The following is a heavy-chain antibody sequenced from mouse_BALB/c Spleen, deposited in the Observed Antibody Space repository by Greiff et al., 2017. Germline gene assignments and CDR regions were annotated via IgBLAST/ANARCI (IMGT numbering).Heavy chain of an antibody. V-gene: IGHV1-4*02. CDR1: GYTFTSYT. CDR3: ARSARITKDFDY. D-gene: IGHD2-4*01. Sequence: VQVVESAAELARPGASVKMSCKASGYTFTSYTMHWVKQRPGQGLEWIGYINPSSGYTEYNQKFKDKTTLTADKSSSTAYMQLSSLTSEDSAVYYCARSARITKDFDYGGQGTTLTVSS. J-gene: IGHJ2*01. CDR2: INPSSGYT.